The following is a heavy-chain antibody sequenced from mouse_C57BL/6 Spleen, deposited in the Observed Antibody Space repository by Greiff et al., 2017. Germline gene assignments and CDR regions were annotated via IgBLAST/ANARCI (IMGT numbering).Heavy chain of an antibody. Sequence: EVKLVESGGGLVKPGGSLKLSCAASGFTFSDYGMHWVRQAPEQGLEWVAYISSGSSTIYYADTVKGRFTISRDNAKNTLFLQMTSLRSEETAMYYCARRGDYDIWAMDYWGQGTSVTVSS. CDR1: GFTFSDYG. CDR3: ARRGDYDIWAMDY. J-gene: IGHJ4*01. V-gene: IGHV5-17*01. D-gene: IGHD2-4*01. CDR2: ISSGSSTI.